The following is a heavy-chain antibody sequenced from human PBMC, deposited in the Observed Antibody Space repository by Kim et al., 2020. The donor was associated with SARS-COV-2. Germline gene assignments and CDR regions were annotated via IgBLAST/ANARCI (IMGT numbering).Heavy chain of an antibody. CDR3: TRAPTWKGFFDR. V-gene: IGHV3-21*06. CDR2: ISLSSDYI. CDR1: GFSFRSYN. Sequence: GGSLRLSCAASGFSFRSYNMNWVRLAPGKGLEWVSSISLSSDYIYYADSVQGRFFISRDNAKNSLFLQMNSLRAEDTAIYYCTRAPTWKGFFDRWGRGTGVTVSS. D-gene: IGHD1-1*01. J-gene: IGHJ3*01.